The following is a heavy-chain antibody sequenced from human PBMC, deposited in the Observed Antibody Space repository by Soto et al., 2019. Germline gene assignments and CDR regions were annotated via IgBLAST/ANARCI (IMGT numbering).Heavy chain of an antibody. CDR1: DDSINSDKYY. D-gene: IGHD3-9*01. CDR2: IYYRGNA. Sequence: QLQLQESGPGLVKPSETLSLTCSVSDDSINSDKYYWGWIRQPPGKGLEWIGSIYYRGNAYYNPSLQTRGTISLDKSRIQFSLKLNSVTAADSAVYFCARLEGLATISYYFDFWGPGALVTVSS. J-gene: IGHJ4*02. V-gene: IGHV4-39*01. CDR3: ARLEGLATISYYFDF.